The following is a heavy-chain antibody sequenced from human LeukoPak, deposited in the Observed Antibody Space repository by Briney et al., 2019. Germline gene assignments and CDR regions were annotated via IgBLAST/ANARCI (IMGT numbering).Heavy chain of an antibody. CDR3: ASKYSSGPYYFDY. D-gene: IGHD6-19*01. V-gene: IGHV3-23*01. J-gene: IGHJ4*02. CDR2: ISGSGGST. Sequence: PGGSLRLSCAASGFTFSTYAMNWVRQAPGKGLEWVSAISGSGGSTYYADSVKGRFTICRDNSKNTLYLQMNSLRAEDTAVYYCASKYSSGPYYFDYWGQGTLVTVSS. CDR1: GFTFSTYA.